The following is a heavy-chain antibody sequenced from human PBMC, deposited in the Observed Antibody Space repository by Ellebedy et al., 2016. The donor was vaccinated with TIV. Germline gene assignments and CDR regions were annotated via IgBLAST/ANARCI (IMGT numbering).Heavy chain of an antibody. D-gene: IGHD4-23*01. CDR2: INTDGSTT. Sequence: GESLKISXAASGFTFSSYWIHWVRQAPGEGLVWVSRINTDGSTTTYADSVKGRFTISRDNAENTLYLQMYSLRAEDTAVYYCARSAYYGGKGYYFDYWGQGTLVTVSS. CDR3: ARSAYYGGKGYYFDY. V-gene: IGHV3-74*01. CDR1: GFTFSSYW. J-gene: IGHJ4*02.